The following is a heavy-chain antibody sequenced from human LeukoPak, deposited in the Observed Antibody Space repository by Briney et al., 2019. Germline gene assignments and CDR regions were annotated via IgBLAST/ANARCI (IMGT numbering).Heavy chain of an antibody. CDR3: ARDHVDTAMVTTYFDY. D-gene: IGHD5-18*01. Sequence: KPGGSLRLSCAASGFTFSSYSMNWVRQAPGKGLEWVSSISSSSSYIYYADSVKGRFTISRDNAKNSLYLQMNSLSAEDTAVYYCARDHVDTAMVTTYFDYWGQGTLVTVSS. J-gene: IGHJ4*02. CDR1: GFTFSSYS. CDR2: ISSSSSYI. V-gene: IGHV3-21*01.